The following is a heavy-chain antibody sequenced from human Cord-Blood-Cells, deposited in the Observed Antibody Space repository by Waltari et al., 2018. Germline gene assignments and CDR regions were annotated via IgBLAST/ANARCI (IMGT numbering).Heavy chain of an antibody. CDR3: ARDWWGDEGRGDEMGAFDI. J-gene: IGHJ3*02. CDR2: IIPILGTA. CDR1: GGTFSSYA. V-gene: IGHV1-69*01. Sequence: QVQLVQSGAEVKKPGSSVKVSCKASGGTFSSYAISWVRQAPGQGLEWMGGIIPILGTANYEQKFQGRVTITADESTSTAYMELSSLRSEDTAVYYCARDWWGDEGRGDEMGAFDIWGQGTMVTVSS. D-gene: IGHD2-15*01.